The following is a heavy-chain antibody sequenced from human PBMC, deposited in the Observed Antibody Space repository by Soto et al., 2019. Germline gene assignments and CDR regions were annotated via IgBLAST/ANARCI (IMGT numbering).Heavy chain of an antibody. Sequence: GGSLRLSCAASGFTFSDYDMSWIRQAPGKGLEWVSYISSSSSYTNYADSVKGRFTISRDNAKNSLYLQMNSLRAEDTAVYYCAGVSGSAWHYRMDVWGQGNTVTVSS. J-gene: IGHJ6*02. D-gene: IGHD3-10*01. CDR2: ISSSSSYT. V-gene: IGHV3-11*06. CDR3: AGVSGSAWHYRMDV. CDR1: GFTFSDYD.